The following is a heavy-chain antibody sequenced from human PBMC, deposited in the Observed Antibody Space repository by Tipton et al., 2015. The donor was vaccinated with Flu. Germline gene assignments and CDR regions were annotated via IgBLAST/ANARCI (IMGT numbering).Heavy chain of an antibody. V-gene: IGHV4-4*02. CDR2: ISQTGST. CDR1: GGSISSGNW. CDR3: AIEGYSSSLNL. Sequence: PGLVKPSGTLSLTCAVSGGSISSGNWWSWVRQTPGKGLEWIGEISQTGSTNYYPSLMSRVTISIDKSKNQFSLKLSSVTAADTAVYYCAIEGYSSSLNLWGQGTLVTVSS. D-gene: IGHD6-13*01. J-gene: IGHJ4*02.